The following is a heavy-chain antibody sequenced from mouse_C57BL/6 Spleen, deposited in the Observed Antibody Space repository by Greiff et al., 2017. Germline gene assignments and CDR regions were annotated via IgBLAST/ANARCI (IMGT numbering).Heavy chain of an antibody. Sequence: VKLMESGPGLVQPSQSLSITCTVSGFSLTSYGVHWVRQSPGKGLEWLGVIWSGGSTDYNAAFISRLSISKDNSKSQVFFKMNSLQADDTAIYYCARRGDYDEDWFAYWGQGTLVTVSA. CDR3: ARRGDYDEDWFAY. J-gene: IGHJ3*01. D-gene: IGHD2-4*01. CDR1: GFSLTSYG. V-gene: IGHV2-2*01. CDR2: IWSGGST.